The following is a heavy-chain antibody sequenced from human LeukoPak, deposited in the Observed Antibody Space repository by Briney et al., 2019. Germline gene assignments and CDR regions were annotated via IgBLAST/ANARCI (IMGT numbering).Heavy chain of an antibody. V-gene: IGHV3-66*01. CDR2: IYSGGST. Sequence: GGSLRLSCAASGFTVSSSYMSWVRQAPGKGLEWVSVIYSGGSTYYADSVKGRFTISRDNSKNTLYLQMNSLRAEDTAVYYCARSSYYDSSGYWGQGTLVTVSS. CDR1: GFTVSSSY. J-gene: IGHJ4*02. D-gene: IGHD3-22*01. CDR3: ARSSYYDSSGY.